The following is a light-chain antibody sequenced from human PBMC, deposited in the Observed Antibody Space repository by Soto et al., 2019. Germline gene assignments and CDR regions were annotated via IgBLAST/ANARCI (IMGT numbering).Light chain of an antibody. J-gene: IGKJ4*01. Sequence: EVVLTQSPGTLSLSPGERATLSCRASQSVSSSLAWYQQKPGQAPRLLIYAASNRATGIPARFSGSGSGTDFTLTISSLEPEDFAIYYCQQRYNWPRTFGGGTKVDIK. CDR3: QQRYNWPRT. V-gene: IGKV3-11*01. CDR2: AAS. CDR1: QSVSSS.